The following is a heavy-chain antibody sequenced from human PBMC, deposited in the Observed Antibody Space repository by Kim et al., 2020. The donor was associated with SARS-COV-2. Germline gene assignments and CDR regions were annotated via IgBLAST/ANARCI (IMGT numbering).Heavy chain of an antibody. CDR2: ISGSGGST. Sequence: GGSLRLSCAASGFTFSSYAMSWVRQAPGKGLEWVSAISGSGGSTYYADSVKGRFTISRDNSKNTLYLQMNSLRAEDTAVYYCAKDSETGLLGLPVTIFGVVISWYFDLWGRGTLVTVSS. V-gene: IGHV3-23*01. D-gene: IGHD3-3*01. CDR3: AKDSETGLLGLPVTIFGVVISWYFDL. CDR1: GFTFSSYA. J-gene: IGHJ2*01.